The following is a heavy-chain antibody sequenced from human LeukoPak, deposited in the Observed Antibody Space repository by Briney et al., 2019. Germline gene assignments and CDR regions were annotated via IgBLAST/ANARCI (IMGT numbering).Heavy chain of an antibody. Sequence: ASVRVSCTASGYTFSIYGFSWVRQAPGQGLEWMGWISVYNGNTNYAQKFQGRVTMTTDTSTSTAHMELRSLRSDDTAVYSCARQGYSGHSQGAADYWGQGTLVTVSS. J-gene: IGHJ4*02. CDR1: GYTFSIYG. V-gene: IGHV1-18*01. D-gene: IGHD4-23*01. CDR2: ISVYNGNT. CDR3: ARQGYSGHSQGAADY.